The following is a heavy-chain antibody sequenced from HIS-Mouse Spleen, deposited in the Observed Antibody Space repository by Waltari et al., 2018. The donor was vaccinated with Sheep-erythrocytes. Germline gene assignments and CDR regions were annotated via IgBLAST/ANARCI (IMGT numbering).Heavy chain of an antibody. D-gene: IGHD1-26*01. J-gene: IGHJ4*02. CDR2: LSSSSSYI. Sequence: EVQLVESGGGLVKPGGSLRLSCVASGFTFSSYSMNWVRQGPGKVLEWDYALSSSSSYICYAHSVKCRFTNSRDNAKNSLYLQMNSLRAEDTAVYYCARVASGATFDYWGQGTLVTVSS. CDR3: ARVASGATFDY. CDR1: GFTFSSYS. V-gene: IGHV3-21*01.